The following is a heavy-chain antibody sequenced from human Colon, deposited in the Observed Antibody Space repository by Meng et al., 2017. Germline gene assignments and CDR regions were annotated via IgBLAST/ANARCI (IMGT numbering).Heavy chain of an antibody. CDR1: GYTFTGYY. V-gene: IGHV1-2*02. D-gene: IGHD6-19*01. J-gene: IGHJ4*02. CDR2: INLNSGGT. CDR3: ARDSSGWTPFDY. Sequence: ASVKVSCKASGYTFTGYYMHWVRQAPGQGLEWMGWINLNSGGTNYAQKFQGRVTMTRDTSISTAYMELSRLRSDDTAVYYCARDSSGWTPFDYWGQGTLVTVSS.